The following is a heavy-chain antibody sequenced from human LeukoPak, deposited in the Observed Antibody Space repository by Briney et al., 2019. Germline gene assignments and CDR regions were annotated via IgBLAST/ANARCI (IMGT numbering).Heavy chain of an antibody. CDR3: AVGHYYHSSGYLFDS. CDR1: SVSISTGDYY. D-gene: IGHD3-22*01. Sequence: SETLSLTCTVSSVSISTGDYYWSWVRQPPGKGLEYIGYIYYSGSTYYNPSLKSRITISVDTSKNQFSLKLSSVTAADTAVYYCAVGHYYHSSGYLFDSWGQGTLVTVSS. CDR2: IYYSGST. V-gene: IGHV4-30-4*01. J-gene: IGHJ4*02.